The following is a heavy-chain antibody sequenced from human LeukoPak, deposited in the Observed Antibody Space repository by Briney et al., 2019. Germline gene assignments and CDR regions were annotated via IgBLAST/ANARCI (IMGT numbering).Heavy chain of an antibody. V-gene: IGHV3-53*01. J-gene: IGHJ3*02. CDR1: GFTVSSNY. CDR3: ARGRLRVIDAFDI. CDR2: IYSGSST. Sequence: GGSLRLSCAASGFTVSSNYMSWVRQAPGKGLEWLAVIYSGSSTYYADSVKGRFTISRDNSKNTLYLQMNSLRAEDTAVYYCARGRLRVIDAFDIWGQGTMVTVSS. D-gene: IGHD2-21*01.